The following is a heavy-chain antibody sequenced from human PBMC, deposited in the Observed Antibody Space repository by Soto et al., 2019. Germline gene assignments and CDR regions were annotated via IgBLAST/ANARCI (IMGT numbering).Heavy chain of an antibody. J-gene: IGHJ3*02. Sequence: SETLSLTCTVSGGSINSYYWSWIRQPPGKGLEWIGYIYYSGSTNYNPSLKSRVTISVDMSKNQFSLKLSSVTAADTAVYYCARRYGKNAFDIWGQGTMVTVSS. V-gene: IGHV4-59*01. CDR2: IYYSGST. D-gene: IGHD5-18*01. CDR3: ARRYGKNAFDI. CDR1: GGSINSYY.